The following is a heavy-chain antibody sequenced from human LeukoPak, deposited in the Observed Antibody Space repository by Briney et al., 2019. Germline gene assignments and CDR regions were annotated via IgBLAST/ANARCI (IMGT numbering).Heavy chain of an antibody. CDR3: ARFTAATEYDAFDI. V-gene: IGHV4-59*08. CDR1: GGSIGSYY. Sequence: SETLSLTCTVSGGSIGSYYWSWMRQPPGKGLEWIGYIYYSGSTNYNTPLKSRVTISLDTSKNQFSLKLTSVTAADTAVYYCARFTAATEYDAFDIWGQGTMVTVSS. CDR2: IYYSGST. J-gene: IGHJ3*02. D-gene: IGHD6-13*01.